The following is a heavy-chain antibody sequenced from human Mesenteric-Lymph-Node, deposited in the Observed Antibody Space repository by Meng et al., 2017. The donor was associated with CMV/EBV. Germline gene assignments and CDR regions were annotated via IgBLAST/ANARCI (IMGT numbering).Heavy chain of an antibody. V-gene: IGHV4-34*01. D-gene: IGHD3-9*01. CDR3: ARFTYYDLLADYHTRHFDY. CDR1: GGSFSGYY. CDR2: INHSGST. Sequence: SETLSLTCAVYGGSFSGYYWSWIRQPPGKGLEWIGEINHSGSTNYNPSLKSRVTISVDTSKNQFSLKLRSVTAADTAVYYCARFTYYDLLADYHTRHFDYWGQGKLVTVSS. J-gene: IGHJ4*02.